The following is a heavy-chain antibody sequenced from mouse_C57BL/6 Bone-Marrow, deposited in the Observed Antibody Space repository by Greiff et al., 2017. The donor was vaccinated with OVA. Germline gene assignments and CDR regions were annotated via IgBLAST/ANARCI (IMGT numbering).Heavy chain of an antibody. Sequence: QVQLQQPGAELVRPGSSVKLSCKASGYTFTSYWMHWVKQRPIQGLEWIGNIDPSDSETHYNQKFKDKATLTVDKSSSTAYMQLSSLTSEDSAVYYCARWSWDEGYYAMDYWGQGTSVTVSS. D-gene: IGHD4-1*01. CDR2: IDPSDSET. J-gene: IGHJ4*01. CDR3: ARWSWDEGYYAMDY. CDR1: GYTFTSYW. V-gene: IGHV1-52*01.